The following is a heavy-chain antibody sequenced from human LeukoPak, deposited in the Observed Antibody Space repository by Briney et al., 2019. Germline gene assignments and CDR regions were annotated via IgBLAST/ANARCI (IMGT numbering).Heavy chain of an antibody. D-gene: IGHD6-19*01. J-gene: IGHJ4*02. CDR1: GDSIRSDSHY. CDR2: IHYSGST. Sequence: SETLSLTCTVSGDSIRSDSHYWGWIRQSPGKGLEWIGSIHYSGSTYYNPSLKSRVTISVDTPKNQFSLKLSSVTAAGTAVYYCATHVYSSGWYFDYWGQGTLVTVSS. V-gene: IGHV4-39*01. CDR3: ATHVYSSGWYFDY.